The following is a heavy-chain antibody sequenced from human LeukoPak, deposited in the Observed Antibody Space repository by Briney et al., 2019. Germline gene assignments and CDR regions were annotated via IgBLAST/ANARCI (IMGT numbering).Heavy chain of an antibody. CDR1: GGSFSGYY. V-gene: IGHV4-34*01. CDR3: ARGDYYDSSGSSYYFDY. J-gene: IGHJ4*02. CDR2: INHSVST. D-gene: IGHD3-22*01. Sequence: SETLSLTCAVYGGSFSGYYWSWIRQPPGKGLEWIGEINHSVSTNYNPSLKSRVPISVDTSKNQFSLKLSSVTAADTAVYYCARGDYYDSSGSSYYFDYWGQGTLVTVSS.